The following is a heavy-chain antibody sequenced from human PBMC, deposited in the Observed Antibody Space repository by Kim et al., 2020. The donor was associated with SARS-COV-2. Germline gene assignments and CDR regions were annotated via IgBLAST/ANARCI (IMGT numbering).Heavy chain of an antibody. Sequence: GGSLRLSCAASGFTFSDYYMSWIRQAPGKGLEWVSYISSSGSTIYYADSVKGRFTISRDNAKNSLYLQMNSLRAEDTAVYYCARDYYGSGSYYSLRNYWGQGTLVTVSS. V-gene: IGHV3-11*04. CDR3: ARDYYGSGSYYSLRNY. CDR2: ISSSGSTI. CDR1: GFTFSDYY. D-gene: IGHD3-10*01. J-gene: IGHJ4*02.